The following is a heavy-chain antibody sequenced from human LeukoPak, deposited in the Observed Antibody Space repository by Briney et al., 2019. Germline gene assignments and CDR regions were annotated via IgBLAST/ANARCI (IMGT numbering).Heavy chain of an antibody. CDR2: IYHSGST. CDR3: ARDLFISEDIVVVVAATQKDY. CDR1: GYSISSGYY. V-gene: IGHV4-38-2*02. D-gene: IGHD2-15*01. J-gene: IGHJ4*02. Sequence: PSETLSLTCTVSGYSISSGYYWGWIRQPPGKGLEWIGSIYHSGSTYYNPSLKSRVTISVDTSKNQFSLKLSSVTAADTAVYYCARDLFISEDIVVVVAATQKDYWGQGTLVTVSS.